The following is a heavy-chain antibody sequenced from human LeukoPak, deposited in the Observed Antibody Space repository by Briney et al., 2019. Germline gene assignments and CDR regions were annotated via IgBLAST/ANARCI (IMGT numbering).Heavy chain of an antibody. J-gene: IGHJ3*02. CDR3: ATTSKYIGSGRDDSFDI. D-gene: IGHD3-10*01. CDR1: GGFISTGDYY. CDR2: ISYSGGT. Sequence: SQTLSLTCTVSGGFISTGDYYWSWIRQPPGKGLEWIGYISYSGGTYYNPSLKSRVSLSVDMSKRQFSLKMSSVTAADTAVYYCATTSKYIGSGRDDSFDIWGQGTMVTVSS. V-gene: IGHV4-30-4*01.